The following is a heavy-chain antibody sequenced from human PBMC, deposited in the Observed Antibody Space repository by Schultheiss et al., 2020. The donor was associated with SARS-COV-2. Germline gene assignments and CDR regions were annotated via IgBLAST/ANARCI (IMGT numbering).Heavy chain of an antibody. D-gene: IGHD4-17*01. CDR3: ARVPTSATTKDDY. CDR2: IIPIFGTA. CDR1: GGTFSSYA. Sequence: SVKVSCKASGGTFSSYAISWVRQAPGQGLEWMGGIIPIFGTANYAQKFQGRVTITADESTSTAYMELSSLRSEDTAVYYCARVPTSATTKDDYWGQGTLVTVSS. V-gene: IGHV1-69*13. J-gene: IGHJ4*02.